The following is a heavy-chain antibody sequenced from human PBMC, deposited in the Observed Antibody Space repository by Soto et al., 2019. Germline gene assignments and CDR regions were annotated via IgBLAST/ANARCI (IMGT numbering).Heavy chain of an antibody. CDR2: IYYSGST. D-gene: IGHD3-22*01. V-gene: IGHV4-30-4*01. CDR1: GGSISSSDYY. CDR3: ARDRTSMIVDY. J-gene: IGHJ4*02. Sequence: KLSETLSLTCTFSGGSISSSDYYWSWIRQPPGKGLEWIGYIYYSGSTYYNPSLKSRVTISVDTSKNQFSLKLSSVTAADTAVYYCARDRTSMIVDYWGQGTLVTVSS.